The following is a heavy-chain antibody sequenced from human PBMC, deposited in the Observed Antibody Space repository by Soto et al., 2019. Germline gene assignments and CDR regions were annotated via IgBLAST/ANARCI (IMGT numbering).Heavy chain of an antibody. D-gene: IGHD5-12*01. V-gene: IGHV5-51*01. CDR3: ARQKWMPGRDGMDV. Sequence: ESLKSSCQGSGYGFTSYWIVRVRQMPGKGLEWMGIIYPGDSDTRYSPSFQGQVTISADKSISTAYLQWSSLKASDTAMYYCARQKWMPGRDGMDVWDQGTTVTVSS. CDR2: IYPGDSDT. J-gene: IGHJ6*02. CDR1: GYGFTSYW.